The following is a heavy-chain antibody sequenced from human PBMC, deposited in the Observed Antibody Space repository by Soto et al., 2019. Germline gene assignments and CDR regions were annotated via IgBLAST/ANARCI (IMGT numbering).Heavy chain of an antibody. D-gene: IGHD1-7*01. CDR2: TYYRSKWYN. J-gene: IGHJ6*03. Sequence: SQTLSLTCAISGDSVSSHSAAWNWIRQSPSRGLEWLGRTYYRSKWYNDYAVSVKSRITINPDTSKNQFSLQLNSVTPEDTAVYYCARDLDWNYNLDTDVGYYYYMGVWGRGTTVIASS. CDR3: ARDLDWNYNLDTDVGYYYYMGV. CDR1: GDSVSSHSAA. V-gene: IGHV6-1*01.